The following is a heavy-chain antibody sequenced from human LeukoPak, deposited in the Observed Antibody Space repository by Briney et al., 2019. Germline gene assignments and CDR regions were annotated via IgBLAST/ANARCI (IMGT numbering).Heavy chain of an antibody. J-gene: IGHJ6*03. V-gene: IGHV1-8*01. Sequence: ASVKVSCKASGYTFTSYDINWVRQATGQGLEWMGWMNLNSGNTGYAQKFQGRVTMTRNTSISTAYMELSSLRSEDTAVYYCARGVGSSWYGEYYYYYYYMDVWGKGTTVTVSS. CDR2: MNLNSGNT. CDR1: GYTFTSYD. D-gene: IGHD6-13*01. CDR3: ARGVGSSWYGEYYYYYYYMDV.